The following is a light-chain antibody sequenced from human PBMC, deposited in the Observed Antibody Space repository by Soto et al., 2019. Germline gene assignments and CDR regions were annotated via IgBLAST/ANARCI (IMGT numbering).Light chain of an antibody. J-gene: IGLJ2*01. CDR2: EVS. Sequence: QSALTQPASVSGSPGQSITISCTGTSSDVGGYSYVSWYQQHPGKAPKLMIYEVSNRPSGVSNRFSGSKSDNTASLTISGLQAEDEADYSCSSFSSSSTLVVFGGGTKLTVL. CDR3: SSFSSSSTLVV. V-gene: IGLV2-14*01. CDR1: SSDVGGYSY.